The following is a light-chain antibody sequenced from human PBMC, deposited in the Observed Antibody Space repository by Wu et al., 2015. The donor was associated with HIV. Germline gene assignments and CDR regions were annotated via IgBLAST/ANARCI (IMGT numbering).Light chain of an antibody. CDR1: QSISNY. CDR3: QQSYSIPYS. V-gene: IGKV1-39*01. Sequence: DIQMTQSPSSLSASVGDRVTITCRASQSISNYLNWYQQEPGKAPKLLIYVASNLQSGVPSRFSGSGSGTDFTLTISSLQPEDFTTYFCQQSYSIPYSFGRGPSCRSN. J-gene: IGKJ2*03. CDR2: VAS.